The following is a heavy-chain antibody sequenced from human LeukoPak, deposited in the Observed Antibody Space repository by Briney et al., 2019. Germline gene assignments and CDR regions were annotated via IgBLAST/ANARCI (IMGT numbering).Heavy chain of an antibody. D-gene: IGHD5/OR15-5a*01. V-gene: IGHV3-15*01. CDR2: IKSKTDGGTT. CDR1: GFTFSSYE. J-gene: IGHJ4*02. Sequence: PGGSLRLSCAASGFTFSSYEMNWVRQAPGEGLEWVGRIKSKTDGGTTDYAAPVKGRFTISKDDSKNTLYLQMNSLKTEDTAVYYCLSEAYFDYWGQGTLVTVSS. CDR3: LSEAYFDY.